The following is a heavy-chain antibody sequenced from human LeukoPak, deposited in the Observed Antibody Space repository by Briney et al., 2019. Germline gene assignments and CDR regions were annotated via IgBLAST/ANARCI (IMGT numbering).Heavy chain of an antibody. CDR2: IYTSGSP. CDR1: GGSISSGSYY. CDR3: ARERCSSTSCYPWFDP. Sequence: SDTLSLTCTVSGGSISSGSYYWSWIRQPAGKGLEWIRRIYTSGSPNYNPSLKSRVTISVDTSKNQFSLKLSSVTAADTAVYYCARERCSSTSCYPWFDPWGQGTLVSVST. D-gene: IGHD2-2*01. V-gene: IGHV4-61*02. J-gene: IGHJ5*02.